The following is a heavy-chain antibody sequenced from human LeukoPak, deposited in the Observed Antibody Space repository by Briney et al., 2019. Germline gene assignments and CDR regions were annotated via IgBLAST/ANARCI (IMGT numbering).Heavy chain of an antibody. D-gene: IGHD3-3*01. CDR2: ISGSGGST. Sequence: GGSLRLSCAASGFAFSSYAMSWVRQAPGKGLEWVSAISGSGGSTYYADSVKGRFTISRDNSKNTLYLQMNSLRAEDTAVYYCAKGITIFGVATYYFDYWGQGPLVTVSS. V-gene: IGHV3-23*01. CDR1: GFAFSSYA. J-gene: IGHJ4*02. CDR3: AKGITIFGVATYYFDY.